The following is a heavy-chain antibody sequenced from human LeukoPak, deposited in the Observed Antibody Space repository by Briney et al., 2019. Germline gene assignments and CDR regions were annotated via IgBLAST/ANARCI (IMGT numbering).Heavy chain of an antibody. V-gene: IGHV3-74*01. J-gene: IGHJ6*02. CDR1: GFTFSSYW. D-gene: IGHD3-10*01. Sequence: AGGSLRLSCAASGFTFSSYWMHWVRQAPGKGLVWVSRINSDGSSTSYADSVKGRFTISRDNAKNTLYLQMNSLRAEDTAVYYCAREGALEITMVRGVIYTYYYYYGMDVWGQGTTVTVSS. CDR2: INSDGSST. CDR3: AREGALEITMVRGVIYTYYYYYGMDV.